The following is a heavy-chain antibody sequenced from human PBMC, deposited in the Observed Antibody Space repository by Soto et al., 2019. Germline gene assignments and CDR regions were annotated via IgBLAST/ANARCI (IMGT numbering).Heavy chain of an antibody. J-gene: IGHJ4*02. D-gene: IGHD6-19*01. V-gene: IGHV3-43*01. Sequence: GGSLRLSCAASGFTFDDYTMHWVRQAPGKGLEWVSLISWDGGSTYYADSVKGRFTISRDNSKNSLYLQMNSLRTEDTALYYCAKDIGWRDSSGGYYFDYWGQGTLVTVSS. CDR1: GFTFDDYT. CDR2: ISWDGGST. CDR3: AKDIGWRDSSGGYYFDY.